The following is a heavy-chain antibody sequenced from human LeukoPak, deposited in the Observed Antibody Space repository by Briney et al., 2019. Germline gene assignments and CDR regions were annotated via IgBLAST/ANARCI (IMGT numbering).Heavy chain of an antibody. J-gene: IGHJ4*02. D-gene: IGHD6-13*01. CDR3: AHRPAVYYSSSWNEDY. CDR2: IYWDDDK. V-gene: IGHV2-5*02. CDR1: GFSLSTSGVG. Sequence: SGPTLVKPTQTLTLTCTFSGFSLSTSGVGVGWIRQPPGKALEWLALIYWDDDKRYSPSLKSRLTITKDTSKNQVVLTMTNMDPVDTATYYCAHRPAVYYSSSWNEDYWGQGTLVTVSS.